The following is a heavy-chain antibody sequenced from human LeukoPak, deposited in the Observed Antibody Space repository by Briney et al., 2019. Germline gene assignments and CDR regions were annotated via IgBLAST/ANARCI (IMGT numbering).Heavy chain of an antibody. V-gene: IGHV4-34*01. CDR2: INHSGST. CDR3: ARELEGTFLY. D-gene: IGHD1-1*01. Sequence: SSETLSLTCAVYGGSFSGYYWSWIRQPPGKGLEWIGEINHSGSTNYNPSLKSRVTISVDTSKNQFSLKLSSVTAADTAVYYCARELEGTFLYWGQGTLVTVSS. J-gene: IGHJ4*02. CDR1: GGSFSGYY.